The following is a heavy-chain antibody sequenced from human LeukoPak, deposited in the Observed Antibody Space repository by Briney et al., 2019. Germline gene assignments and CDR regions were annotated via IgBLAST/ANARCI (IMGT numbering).Heavy chain of an antibody. CDR1: GFTFSSYS. V-gene: IGHV3-15*01. CDR3: TTDSPYSSGWYGGY. J-gene: IGHJ4*02. CDR2: IKSKTDGGTT. D-gene: IGHD6-19*01. Sequence: GGSLRLSCTGTGFTFSSYSMNWVRQAPGKGLEWVGRIKSKTDGGTTDYAAPVKGRFTISRDDSKNTLYLQMNSLKTEDTAVYYCTTDSPYSSGWYGGYWGQGTLVTVSS.